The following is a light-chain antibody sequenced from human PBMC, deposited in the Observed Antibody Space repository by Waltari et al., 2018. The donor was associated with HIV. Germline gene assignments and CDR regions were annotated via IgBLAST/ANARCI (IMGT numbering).Light chain of an antibody. J-gene: IGLJ1*01. CDR2: RNN. CDR3: AAWDDSLSGYV. CDR1: SPNIGSNS. V-gene: IGLV1-47*01. Sequence: QSVLTQPPSASGTPGQRAPIPCSGSSPNIGSNSGYWYQQLPGTAPKLLIYRNNQRPSGVPDRFSGSKSGTSASLAISGLRSEDEADYYCAAWDDSLSGYVFGTGTKVTVL.